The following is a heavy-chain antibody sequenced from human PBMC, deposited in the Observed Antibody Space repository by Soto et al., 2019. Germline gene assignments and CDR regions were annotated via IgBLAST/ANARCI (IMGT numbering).Heavy chain of an antibody. CDR2: IYTTGST. CDR1: GGSINSYY. V-gene: IGHV4-4*07. J-gene: IGHJ4*02. CDR3: ARSRGSAGTTYYFDY. D-gene: IGHD1-1*01. Sequence: SETLSLTCTVSGGSINSYYWAWVRQPAGKGLEWIGHIYTTGSTNYNPSLKSRVTMSVDTSKNQFSLRLSSVTAADTAVYYCARSRGSAGTTYYFDYWGQGTLVTVSS.